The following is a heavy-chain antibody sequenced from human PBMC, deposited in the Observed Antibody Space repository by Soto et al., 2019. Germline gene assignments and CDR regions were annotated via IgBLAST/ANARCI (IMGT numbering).Heavy chain of an antibody. V-gene: IGHV3-21*01. CDR1: GFTFSSYS. CDR2: ISSSSSYI. Sequence: GGSLRLSCAASGFTFSSYSMNWVRQAPGKGLEWVSSISSSSSYIYYADSVKGRFTISRDNAKNSLYLQMNSLRAEDTAVYYCAREGLGAARRGNWFDPWGQGTLVTVSS. D-gene: IGHD6-6*01. J-gene: IGHJ5*02. CDR3: AREGLGAARRGNWFDP.